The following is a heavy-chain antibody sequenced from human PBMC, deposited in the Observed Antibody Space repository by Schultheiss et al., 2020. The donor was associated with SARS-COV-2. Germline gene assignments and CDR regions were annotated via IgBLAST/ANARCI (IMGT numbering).Heavy chain of an antibody. D-gene: IGHD4-23*01. Sequence: SETLSLTCTVSGGSISSGGYYWSWIRQHPGKGLEWIGYIYYSGSTNYNPSLKSRVTMSVDTSKNQFSLKLSSVTAADTAVYYCARAFGGGNWHYYYYGMDVWCQGTTVTVSS. CDR3: ARAFGGGNWHYYYYGMDV. CDR2: IYYSGST. V-gene: IGHV4-31*03. J-gene: IGHJ6*02. CDR1: GGSISSGGYY.